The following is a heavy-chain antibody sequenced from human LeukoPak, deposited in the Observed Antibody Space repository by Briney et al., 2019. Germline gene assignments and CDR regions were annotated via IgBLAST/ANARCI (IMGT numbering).Heavy chain of an antibody. CDR1: GFTFTNYG. CDR3: AKGCQCPSGLSSWFDP. J-gene: IGHJ5*02. CDR2: ISGSGDGQ. D-gene: IGHD1-14*01. V-gene: IGHV3-23*01. Sequence: GGSLRLSCSASGFTFTNYGIGWVRQPPGEGLEWVLGISGSGDGQFYADSVEGRFTISRDIFNNIWYLQMNSLRAEDTAVYYCAKGCQCPSGLSSWFDPRGQGTLVAVSS.